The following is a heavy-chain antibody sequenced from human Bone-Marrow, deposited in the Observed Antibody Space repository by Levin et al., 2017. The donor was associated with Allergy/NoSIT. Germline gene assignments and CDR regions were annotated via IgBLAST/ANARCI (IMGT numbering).Heavy chain of an antibody. J-gene: IGHJ6*02. CDR2: INCNSGGT. CDR3: ARGLGGSYTYPPYYYYYGRDV. CDR1: GYAFIGHY. Sequence: GGSLRLSCKASGYAFIGHYIHWVRQGPGQGLEWLGWINCNSGGTSYAQRYVGRLTMTRDTSSNTAYMELTRLTSDDTAVYYCARGLGGSYTYPPYYYYYGRDVWGQGTTVIVSS. D-gene: IGHD3-3*01. V-gene: IGHV1-2*02.